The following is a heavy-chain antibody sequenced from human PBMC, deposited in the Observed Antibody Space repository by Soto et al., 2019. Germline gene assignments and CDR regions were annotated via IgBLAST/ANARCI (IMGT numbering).Heavy chain of an antibody. CDR1: GYTFTSYG. J-gene: IGHJ5*02. D-gene: IGHD3-3*01. CDR3: ARGFPLWFEP. CDR2: ISAYNGNT. Sequence: ASVNVSCKASGYTFTSYGISWVRQAPGQRLEWMGWISAYNGNTKYAQKFQGRVTITRDTSASTAYMELSSLRSEDTAVYYCARGFPLWFEPWGQGTLVTVSS. V-gene: IGHV1-18*01.